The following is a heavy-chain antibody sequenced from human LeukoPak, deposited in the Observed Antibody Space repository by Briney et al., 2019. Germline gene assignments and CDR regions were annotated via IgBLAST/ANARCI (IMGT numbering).Heavy chain of an antibody. CDR2: IFYSGNT. Sequence: SETLSLTCTVSGVSISSYYWSWIRQPPGKGLEWIGYIFYSGNTIYNPSLRSRVTLSADTSKNHFSLRLRSVTAADTAVYYCARLAAISGSDYPDDWGQGTLFTVSS. D-gene: IGHD1-26*01. CDR3: ARLAAISGSDYPDD. CDR1: GVSISSYY. J-gene: IGHJ4*02. V-gene: IGHV4-59*08.